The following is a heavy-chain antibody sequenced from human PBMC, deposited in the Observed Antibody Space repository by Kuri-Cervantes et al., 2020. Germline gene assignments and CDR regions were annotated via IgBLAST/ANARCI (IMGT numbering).Heavy chain of an antibody. J-gene: IGHJ4*02. CDR3: AKDYGLGSYLSDY. Sequence: GESLKISCAASGFTFSSYAMSWVRQAPGKGLEWVSAISGSGGSTYYADSVKGRFTISRDNSKNTLYLQMNSLRAEDTAVYYCAKDYGLGSYLSDYWGQGTLVTVSS. D-gene: IGHD3-10*01. V-gene: IGHV3-23*01. CDR2: ISGSGGST. CDR1: GFTFSSYA.